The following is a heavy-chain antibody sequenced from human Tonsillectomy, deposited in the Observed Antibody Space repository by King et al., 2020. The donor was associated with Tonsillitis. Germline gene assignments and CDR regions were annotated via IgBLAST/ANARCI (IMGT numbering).Heavy chain of an antibody. Sequence: VQLQESGPGLVKPSQTLSLTCTVSGDSISSCGYYWSWIRQRPGKGLEWIGYISYSGSAFYNPSLKSRLTISLDTSKNQFSLRLSSVTVADTALYYCASTAPPYYYYYMDVWGKGTTVTVSS. CDR3: ASTAPPYYYYYMDV. CDR1: GDSISSCGYY. CDR2: ISYSGSA. J-gene: IGHJ6*03. D-gene: IGHD4-17*01. V-gene: IGHV4-31*03.